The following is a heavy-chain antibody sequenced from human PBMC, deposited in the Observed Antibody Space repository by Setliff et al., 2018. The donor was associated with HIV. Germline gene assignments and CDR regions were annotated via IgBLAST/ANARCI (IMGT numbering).Heavy chain of an antibody. J-gene: IGHJ4*02. Sequence: AASVKVSCKASGYTFTSYAMHWVRQAPGQRLEWMGWINAGNGNTKYSQKFQGRVTITRDTSASTAYMELSSLRSEDTAVYYCARERRYCSGGSCSKFFDYWGQGTLVTVSS. CDR2: INAGNGNT. D-gene: IGHD2-15*01. CDR1: GYTFTSYA. CDR3: ARERRYCSGGSCSKFFDY. V-gene: IGHV1-3*01.